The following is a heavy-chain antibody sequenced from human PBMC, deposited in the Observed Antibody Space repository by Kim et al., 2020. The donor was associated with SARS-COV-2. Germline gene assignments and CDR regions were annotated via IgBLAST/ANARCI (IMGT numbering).Heavy chain of an antibody. V-gene: IGHV3-48*03. Sequence: GGSLRLSCAASGFTFSSYEMNWVRQAPGKGLEWVSYISSSGSTIYYADSVKGRFTISRDNAKNSLYLQMNSLRAEDTAVYYCARALPYCGGDCYSAFDIWGQGTMVTVSS. D-gene: IGHD2-21*02. CDR3: ARALPYCGGDCYSAFDI. CDR2: ISSSGSTI. J-gene: IGHJ3*02. CDR1: GFTFSSYE.